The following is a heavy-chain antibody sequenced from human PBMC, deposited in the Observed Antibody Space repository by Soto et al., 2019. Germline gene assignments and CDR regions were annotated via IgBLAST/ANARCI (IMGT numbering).Heavy chain of an antibody. CDR3: AKDTDYYYGSGSRGGYMDV. Sequence: GGSLRLSCAASGFTFSSYGMHWVRQAPGKGLEWVAVISYDGSNKYYADSVKGRFTISRDNSKNTLYLQMNSLRAEDTAVYYCAKDTDYYYGSGSRGGYMDVWGKGTTVTVSS. V-gene: IGHV3-30*18. CDR1: GFTFSSYG. J-gene: IGHJ6*03. D-gene: IGHD3-10*01. CDR2: ISYDGSNK.